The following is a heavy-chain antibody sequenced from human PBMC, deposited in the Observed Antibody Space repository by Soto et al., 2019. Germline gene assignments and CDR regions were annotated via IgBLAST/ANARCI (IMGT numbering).Heavy chain of an antibody. D-gene: IGHD6-13*01. V-gene: IGHV3-33*01. CDR1: GFNFRNHG. CDR2: ICYDGNSQ. CDR3: VRDLGQQADAVEF. J-gene: IGHJ4*02. Sequence: QVQLVESGGGVVQPGGSLRVSCAASGFNFRNHGMHWVRQAPGKGLEWVAVICYDGNSQYYADFVKGRFTISRDNRKNTLYLEMKSMRIEDTAVSYWVRDLGQQADAVEFWGQGTVVTVSS.